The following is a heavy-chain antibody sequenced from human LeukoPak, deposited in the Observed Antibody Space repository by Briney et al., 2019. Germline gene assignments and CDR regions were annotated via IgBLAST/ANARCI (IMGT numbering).Heavy chain of an antibody. CDR3: ARGPLVVAATNYYYGMDV. D-gene: IGHD2-15*01. CDR2: MNPNSGNT. Sequence: ASVKVSCKASGYTFTSYDSNWVRQATGHGLEWRVWMNPNSGNTGYAQKFQGRVTMTRNTSISTAYMELSSLRSEDTAVYYCARGPLVVAATNYYYGMDVWGQGTTVTVSS. V-gene: IGHV1-8*01. J-gene: IGHJ6*02. CDR1: GYTFTSYD.